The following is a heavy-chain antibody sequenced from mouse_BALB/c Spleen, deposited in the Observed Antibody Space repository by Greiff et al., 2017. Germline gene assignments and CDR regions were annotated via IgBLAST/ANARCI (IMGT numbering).Heavy chain of an antibody. CDR2: IYPGNSDT. D-gene: IGHD1-1*01. CDR3: TRGGLFPQAWFAY. CDR1: GYTFTSYW. J-gene: IGHJ3*01. Sequence: VQLQQSGTVLARPGASVKMSCKASGYTFTSYWMHWVKQRPGQGLEWIGAIYPGNSDTSYNQKFKGKAKLTAVTSTSTAYMELSSLTNEDSAVYYCTRGGLFPQAWFAYWGQGTLVTVSA. V-gene: IGHV1-5*01.